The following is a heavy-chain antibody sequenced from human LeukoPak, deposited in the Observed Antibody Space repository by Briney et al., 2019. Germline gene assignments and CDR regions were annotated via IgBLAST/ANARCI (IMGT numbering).Heavy chain of an antibody. CDR2: INQDGREK. J-gene: IGHJ4*02. CDR1: GFTFSSYW. Sequence: PGRSLTLSCTVSGFTFSSYWMTSVRQVPGKGLQWVANINQDGREKYYMDSMKGRLNISRDNTENSVFLQLTSLRPEDTGIYFCAKGRDYGDFWGQGTLVAVSS. CDR3: AKGRDYGDF. V-gene: IGHV3-7*01.